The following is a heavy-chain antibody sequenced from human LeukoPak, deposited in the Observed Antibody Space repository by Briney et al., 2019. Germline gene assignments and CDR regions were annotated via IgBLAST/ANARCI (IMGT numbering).Heavy chain of an antibody. CDR2: IYSGGST. J-gene: IGHJ4*02. V-gene: IGHV3-53*01. D-gene: IGHD6-13*01. CDR3: ARDAAEQQLVHYFDY. Sequence: PGGSLSLSCAASGFPVNSNFMSWVRQAPGKGLEWVSLIYSGGSTYYADSVKGRFTISRDNSKNTLYLQMNSLRAEDTAVYYCARDAAEQQLVHYFDYWGQGTLVTVTS. CDR1: GFPVNSNF.